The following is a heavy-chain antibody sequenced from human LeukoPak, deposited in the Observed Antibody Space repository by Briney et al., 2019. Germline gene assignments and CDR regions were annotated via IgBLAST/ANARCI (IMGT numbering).Heavy chain of an antibody. D-gene: IGHD6-13*01. CDR2: IYTSGST. CDR1: GGSISSYY. CDR3: ARDSGYSSSGTFDY. J-gene: IGHJ4*02. V-gene: IGHV4-4*07. Sequence: SETLSLTCTVSGGSISSYYWSWVRQPAGKGLEWIGRIYTSGSTNYNPSLKSRVTMSVDTSKNQFSLKLSSVSAADTAVYYCARDSGYSSSGTFDYWGQGTLVTVSS.